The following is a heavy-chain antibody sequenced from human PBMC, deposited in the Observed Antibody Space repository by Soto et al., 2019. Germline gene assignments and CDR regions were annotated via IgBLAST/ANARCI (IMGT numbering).Heavy chain of an antibody. J-gene: IGHJ4*02. CDR3: ARVRSIAVAGTQHY. Sequence: QVQLQQWGAGLLKPSETLSLTCAVYGGSFSGYYWSWIRQPPGKGLDGIGEINHSGSTNYNPSLKSRVTLSVDTSKNQFSLKLSSVTAADRAVYYCARVRSIAVAGTQHYWGQGTLVTVSS. D-gene: IGHD6-19*01. V-gene: IGHV4-34*01. CDR1: GGSFSGYY. CDR2: INHSGST.